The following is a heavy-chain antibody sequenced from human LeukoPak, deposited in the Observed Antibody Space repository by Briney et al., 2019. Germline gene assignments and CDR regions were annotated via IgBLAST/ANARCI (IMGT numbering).Heavy chain of an antibody. D-gene: IGHD1-26*01. CDR2: IKTDGSEK. CDR3: ARGRSNYYGMDV. J-gene: IGHJ6*02. V-gene: IGHV3-7*03. CDR1: GFTFSSYW. Sequence: PGGSLRLSCEASGFTFSSYWMSWVRQAPGKGLEWVANIKTDGSEKYYVDSVKGRFTISRDNAKNSLYLQMNSLRADDTAVYYCARGRSNYYGMDVWGQGTTVTVSS.